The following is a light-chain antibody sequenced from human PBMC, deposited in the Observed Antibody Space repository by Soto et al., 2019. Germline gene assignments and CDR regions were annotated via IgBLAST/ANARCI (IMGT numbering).Light chain of an antibody. CDR3: SSYTSTINLL. J-gene: IGLJ2*01. CDR2: EVS. V-gene: IGLV2-14*01. CDR1: SSDIGNYDY. Sequence: QSALTQPASVSGSPGQSITISCTGTSSDIGNYDYVSWYQQHPGKAPKLMIYEVSNRPSGVSNRFSGSKSGNTASLTISGLQAEDEADYYCSSYTSTINLLFGGGTKLTVL.